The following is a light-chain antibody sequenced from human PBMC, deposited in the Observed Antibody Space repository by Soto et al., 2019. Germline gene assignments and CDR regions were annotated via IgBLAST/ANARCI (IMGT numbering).Light chain of an antibody. CDR1: QSVSSTY. V-gene: IGKV3-20*01. CDR2: GAS. J-gene: IGKJ1*01. CDR3: QQYGTSPWT. Sequence: IVLTQSPGTLSLSPGERATLSCRASQSVSSTYLGWYQQKPGQAPRLLIYGASSRATGIADRFSGSGSGTDFTLTISRLEPEDFAVYYCQQYGTSPWTFGQGTKVEIK.